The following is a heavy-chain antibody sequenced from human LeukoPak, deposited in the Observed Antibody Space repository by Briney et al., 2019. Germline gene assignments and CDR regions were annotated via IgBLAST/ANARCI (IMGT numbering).Heavy chain of an antibody. V-gene: IGHV4-61*02. Sequence: SETLSLTCTVSGGSISSGSNYWSWIRQPAGKGLEWIGRIYTSGSTNYNPSLKSRVTISLDTSKNQFSLKLSSVTAADTAVYYCAREMVYDSSGYYQVLVDWFDPWGQGTLVTVSS. J-gene: IGHJ5*02. D-gene: IGHD3-22*01. CDR3: AREMVYDSSGYYQVLVDWFDP. CDR1: GGSISSGSNY. CDR2: IYTSGST.